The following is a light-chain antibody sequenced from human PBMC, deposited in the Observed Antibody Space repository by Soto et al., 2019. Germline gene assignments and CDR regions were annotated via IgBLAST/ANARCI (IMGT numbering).Light chain of an antibody. V-gene: IGKV1-6*01. CDR3: LQFDNFSWA. CDR1: QGIGND. J-gene: IGKJ1*01. Sequence: AIQMTQSPSSLSASVGDRVTISCRASQGIGNDLAWYQQKPGKAPRLLIFAASNSQSGVPSRFSGSGSGTDFTLTITRLQPEDFAAYYCLQFDNFSWAFGQATKVEIK. CDR2: AAS.